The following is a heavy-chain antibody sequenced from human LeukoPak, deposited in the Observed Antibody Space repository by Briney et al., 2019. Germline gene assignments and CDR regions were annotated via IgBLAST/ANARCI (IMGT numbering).Heavy chain of an antibody. D-gene: IGHD2-21*01. CDR2: LNNDGSST. J-gene: IGHJ3*02. CDR1: GFTFSSYE. Sequence: GGSLRLSCAASGFTFSSYEMNWVRQAPGKGLVWVSRLNNDGSSTSYADSVKGRFTISRDNAKNTLSLQMNSLRAEDTAVYYCARDVANAFDIWGQGTMVTVSS. CDR3: ARDVANAFDI. V-gene: IGHV3-74*01.